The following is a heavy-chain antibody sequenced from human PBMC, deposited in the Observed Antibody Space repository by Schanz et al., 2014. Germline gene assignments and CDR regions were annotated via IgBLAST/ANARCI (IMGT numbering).Heavy chain of an antibody. V-gene: IGHV3-30-3*01. J-gene: IGHJ6*03. CDR1: GLLFSYYY. Sequence: VQLVESGGGLVRPGGSLRLSCAASGLLFSYYYMSGVRQAPGKGLEWVAQISHDGHRDFYADSVKGRFTVSRDNNWKTLSLQMNSLRSDDTAIYHCARENSSGYYPAVTYYIDVWGKGTTVTVSS. CDR2: ISHDGHRD. CDR3: ARENSSGYYPAVTYYIDV. D-gene: IGHD3-22*01.